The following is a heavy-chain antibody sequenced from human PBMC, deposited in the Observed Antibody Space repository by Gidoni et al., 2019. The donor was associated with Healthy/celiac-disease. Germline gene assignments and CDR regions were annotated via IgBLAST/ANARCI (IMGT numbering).Heavy chain of an antibody. D-gene: IGHD5-12*01. Sequence: QVQLVQSGAEVKKPGASVKVSCKASGYTFTSYAMHWVRQAPGQRLEWMGWINAGNGNTKYSQKFQGRVTITRDTSASTAYMELSSLRSEDTAVYYCWGTGVATIRLGAFDIWGQGTMVTVSS. CDR3: WGTGVATIRLGAFDI. J-gene: IGHJ3*02. V-gene: IGHV1-3*01. CDR2: INAGNGNT. CDR1: GYTFTSYA.